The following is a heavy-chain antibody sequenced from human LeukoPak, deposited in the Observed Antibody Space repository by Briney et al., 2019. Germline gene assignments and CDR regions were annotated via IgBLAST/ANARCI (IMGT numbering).Heavy chain of an antibody. D-gene: IGHD5-18*01. CDR2: IYTSGST. V-gene: IGHV4-4*07. CDR3: ARAGYTYGLFDY. Sequence: PSQTLSLTCTVSGGSISGYYWSWIRQPAGKALEWIGRIYTSGSTNYNPSLKSRVTMSVDTSKKQFSLRLSSVTAADTAVYYCARAGYTYGLFDYWGQGTLVTVSS. J-gene: IGHJ4*02. CDR1: GGSISGYY.